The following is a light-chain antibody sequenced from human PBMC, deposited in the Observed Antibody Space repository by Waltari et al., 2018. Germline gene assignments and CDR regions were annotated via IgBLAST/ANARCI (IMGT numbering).Light chain of an antibody. CDR2: GAS. J-gene: IGKJ1*01. CDR3: QYFGSSPKWT. CDR1: RSVSTTS. Sequence: EIVFTQSPGTLSLSPGDRATLPCRASRSVSTTSLAWYKQKVGQAPRFLIYGASNRATGIPDRFSGSGSGTDFTLSISRLEPEDFVVYFCQYFGSSPKWTFGQGTKVDIK. V-gene: IGKV3-20*01.